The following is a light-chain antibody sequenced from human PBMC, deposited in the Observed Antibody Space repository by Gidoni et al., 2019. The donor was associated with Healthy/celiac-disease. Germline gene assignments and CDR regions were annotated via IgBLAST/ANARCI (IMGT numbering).Light chain of an antibody. J-gene: IGKJ1*01. CDR1: QSVSSY. CDR2: DAS. CDR3: QQRSNWPSHVT. V-gene: IGKV3-11*01. Sequence: EIVLTQSPATLSLSPGERATLSCRASQSVSSYLAWYQQKPGQAPRLLIYDASNRATGIPARFSGSGSGTDFTLTISSLEPEDFAVYYCQQRSNWPSHVTFGQETKVEIK.